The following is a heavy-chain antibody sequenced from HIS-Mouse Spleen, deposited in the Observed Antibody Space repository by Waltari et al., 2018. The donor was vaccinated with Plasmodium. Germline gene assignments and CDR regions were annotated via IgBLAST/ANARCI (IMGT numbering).Heavy chain of an antibody. J-gene: IGHJ4*02. CDR3: ATKGGSSSDY. D-gene: IGHD6-6*01. V-gene: IGHV1-2*02. CDR2: INPNSGGT. CDR1: GYTFTGYY. Sequence: QVQLVQSGAEVKKPGASVKVSCKASGYTFTGYYMHWVRPAPGQGLEWRGWINPNSGGTNYAQKLQGRVTMTRDTSISTAYMELSRLRSDDTAVYYCATKGGSSSDYWGQGTLVTVSS.